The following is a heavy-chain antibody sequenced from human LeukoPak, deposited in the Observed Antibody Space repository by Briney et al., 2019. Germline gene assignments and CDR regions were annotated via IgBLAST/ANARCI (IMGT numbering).Heavy chain of an antibody. Sequence: GASVKVSCKASGYTFTSYYMHWVRQAPGQGLEWMGIINPSGGSTSYAQKFQGRVTMTRDTSTSTVYMELSSLRSEDTAVYYCATQGVLADYSDSSWYFQHWGQGTLVTVSS. CDR2: INPSGGST. J-gene: IGHJ1*01. D-gene: IGHD6-6*01. CDR1: GYTFTSYY. V-gene: IGHV1-46*01. CDR3: ATQGVLADYSDSSWYFQH.